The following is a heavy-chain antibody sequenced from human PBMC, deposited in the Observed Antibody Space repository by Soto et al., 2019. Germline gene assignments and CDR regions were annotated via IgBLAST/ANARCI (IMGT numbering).Heavy chain of an antibody. CDR3: ARSHCTNGVCYPGPFDY. CDR1: GYSFTSYW. V-gene: IGHV5-51*01. D-gene: IGHD2-8*01. Sequence: ESLKISCKGSGYSFTSYWIGWVRQMPGKGLEWMGIIYPGDSDTRYSPSFQGQVTISADKSISTAYLQWSSLKASDTAMYYCARSHCTNGVCYPGPFDYWGQGTLVTVSS. J-gene: IGHJ4*02. CDR2: IYPGDSDT.